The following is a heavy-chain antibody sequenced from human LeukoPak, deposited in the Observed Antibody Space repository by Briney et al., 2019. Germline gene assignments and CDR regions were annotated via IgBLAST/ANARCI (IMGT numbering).Heavy chain of an antibody. Sequence: GGSLRLSCAASGFTFDDYAMHWVRQAPGKGLEWVSGISWNSGAIGYADSVKGRFTISRDNAKNSLYLQMNSLRAEDTALYYCAKGLSKSSSASYYTDWGQGTLVTVPS. CDR3: AKGLSKSSSASYYTD. J-gene: IGHJ4*02. CDR2: ISWNSGAI. CDR1: GFTFDDYA. V-gene: IGHV3-9*01. D-gene: IGHD2-2*02.